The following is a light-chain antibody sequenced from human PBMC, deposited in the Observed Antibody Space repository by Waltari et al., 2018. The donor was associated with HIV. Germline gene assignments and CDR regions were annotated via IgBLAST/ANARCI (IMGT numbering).Light chain of an antibody. V-gene: IGLV2-14*03. J-gene: IGLJ3*02. Sequence: QSALTQPASVSGSPGQSITLSCTGASSDVGRYNYVSWYQHHPGKAPKLIIYDVRNRPSGVSNRFSSSKSGTTASLTISGLQAEDEAEYYCSSYTSSRTVVFGGGTKLTVL. CDR3: SSYTSSRTVV. CDR1: SSDVGRYNY. CDR2: DVR.